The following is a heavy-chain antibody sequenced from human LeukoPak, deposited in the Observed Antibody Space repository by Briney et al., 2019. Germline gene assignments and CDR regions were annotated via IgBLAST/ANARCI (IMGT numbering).Heavy chain of an antibody. CDR1: GGTFGNYA. D-gene: IGHD3-16*01. V-gene: IGHV1-69*01. Sequence: ASVRVSCKASGGTFGNYAISWVRQAPGQGPEWMGGFLPIFGTAHYPQKFQGRVTFTADESTTIIYMELSSLTSEDTAVYYCARDRAYDYSFSNDAFDIWGQGTMVTVSS. CDR3: ARDRAYDYSFSNDAFDI. J-gene: IGHJ3*02. CDR2: FLPIFGTA.